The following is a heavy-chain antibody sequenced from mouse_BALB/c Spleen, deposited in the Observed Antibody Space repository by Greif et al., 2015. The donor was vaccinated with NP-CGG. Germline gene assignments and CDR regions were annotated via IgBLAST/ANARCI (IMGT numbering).Heavy chain of an antibody. V-gene: IGHV1-5*01. J-gene: IGHJ3*01. CDR1: GYSFTSYW. CDR3: TRRDHYYVSSSFAY. CDR2: IYPGNSDT. Sequence: EVQLQQSGTVLARPGASVKMSCKASGYSFTSYWMHWVKQRPGQGLEWIGAIYPGNSDTSYNQKFKGKAKLTAVTSASTADMELSSLTNEDSAVYYCTRRDHYYVSSSFAYWGQGTLVTVSA. D-gene: IGHD1-1*01.